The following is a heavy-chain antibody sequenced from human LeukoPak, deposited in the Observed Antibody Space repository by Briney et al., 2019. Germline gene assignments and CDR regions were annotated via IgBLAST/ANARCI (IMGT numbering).Heavy chain of an antibody. V-gene: IGHV3-30-3*01. Sequence: PGGSLRLSCAASGFTFSSYAMHWVRQAPGKGLEWVAVISYDGSNKYYADSVKGRFTISRDNSKNTLYLQMNSLRAEDTAVYYCAGSYTQPTTYWGQGTLVTVSS. D-gene: IGHD1-7*01. CDR1: GFTFSSYA. CDR3: AGSYTQPTTY. J-gene: IGHJ4*02. CDR2: ISYDGSNK.